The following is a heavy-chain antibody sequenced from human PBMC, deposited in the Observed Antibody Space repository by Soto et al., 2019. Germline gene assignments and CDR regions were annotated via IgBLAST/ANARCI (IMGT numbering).Heavy chain of an antibody. J-gene: IGHJ6*02. V-gene: IGHV3-21*01. CDR1: GFTLSSKT. D-gene: IGHD2-2*02. CDR2: ISSDSTYI. Sequence: GGSLRLSCAASGFTLSSKTMNWVRQAPGKGLEWVSSISSDSTYIYYADSVKGRFTISRDNAKNSLYLQMNSLRAEDTALYYCARGYCSSASCYTGGYYYYAMDVWGQGPTVTVSS. CDR3: ARGYCSSASCYTGGYYYYAMDV.